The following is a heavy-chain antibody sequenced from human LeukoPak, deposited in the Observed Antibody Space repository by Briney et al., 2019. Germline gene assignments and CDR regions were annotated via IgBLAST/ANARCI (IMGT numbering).Heavy chain of an antibody. CDR2: ISYDGSNK. CDR3: ANDYYYGSGSYYVWY. D-gene: IGHD3-10*01. Sequence: PGGSLRLSCAASGFTFSSYGMHWVRPAPGKGLEWVAVISYDGSNKYYADSVKGRFTISRDNSKNTLYLQMNSLRAEDTAVYYCANDYYYGSGSYYVWYWGQGTLVTVSS. CDR1: GFTFSSYG. J-gene: IGHJ4*02. V-gene: IGHV3-30*18.